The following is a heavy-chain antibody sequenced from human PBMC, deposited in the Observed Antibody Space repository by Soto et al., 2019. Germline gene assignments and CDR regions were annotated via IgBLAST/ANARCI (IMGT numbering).Heavy chain of an antibody. Sequence: PSETLPLTCAVYGGSFSGYYWSWIRQPPGKGLEWIGEINHSGSTNYNPSLKSRVTISVDTSKNQFSLKLSSVTAADTAVYYCAFSAPTRYYYDSSGDFDYWGQGSLVTVSS. CDR3: AFSAPTRYYYDSSGDFDY. V-gene: IGHV4-34*01. CDR1: GGSFSGYY. J-gene: IGHJ4*02. CDR2: INHSGST. D-gene: IGHD3-22*01.